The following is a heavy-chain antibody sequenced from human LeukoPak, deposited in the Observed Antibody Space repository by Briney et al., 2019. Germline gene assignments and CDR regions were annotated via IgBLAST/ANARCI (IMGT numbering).Heavy chain of an antibody. CDR1: GSPFTSYW. Sequence: GESLKISCKGSGSPFTSYWIGWVRQLHGKGLEWMGIIYPGDSDTRYSPSFRGQVTISADKSISTAYLQWSSLKASDTAMYYCARFERRYSSNYWGQGTLVTVSS. J-gene: IGHJ4*02. D-gene: IGHD5-18*01. V-gene: IGHV5-51*01. CDR2: IYPGDSDT. CDR3: ARFERRYSSNY.